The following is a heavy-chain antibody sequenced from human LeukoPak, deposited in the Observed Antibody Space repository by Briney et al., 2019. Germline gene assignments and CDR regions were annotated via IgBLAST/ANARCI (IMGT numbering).Heavy chain of an antibody. CDR1: GFAFGSEA. Sequence: GGSLRLSCAVSGFAFGSEAMSWVHQSPARGLEWVASISPGGGTTYYADYVKGRFIISRDNSNNTLFVQMNSLRAEDTAVYYCAKGLAAAGPDPFDYWGQGTLVTVSS. D-gene: IGHD6-13*01. J-gene: IGHJ4*02. V-gene: IGHV3-23*01. CDR3: AKGLAAAGPDPFDY. CDR2: ISPGGGTT.